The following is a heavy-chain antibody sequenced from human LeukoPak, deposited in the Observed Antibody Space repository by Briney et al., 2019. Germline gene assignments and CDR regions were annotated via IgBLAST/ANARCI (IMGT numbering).Heavy chain of an antibody. CDR3: ARDKGVTLRAYDI. CDR1: GFNLRTYN. CDR2: IDASGNYI. V-gene: IGHV3-21*06. D-gene: IGHD2-21*02. J-gene: IGHJ3*02. Sequence: PGGSLRLSCVASGFNLRTYNMNWVRQAPGKGLEWVSFIDASGNYIQYAGSMKGRFTISRDNAQNSLFLQLNSLRVEDTAVYYCARDKGVTLRAYDIWGQGTMVTVSS.